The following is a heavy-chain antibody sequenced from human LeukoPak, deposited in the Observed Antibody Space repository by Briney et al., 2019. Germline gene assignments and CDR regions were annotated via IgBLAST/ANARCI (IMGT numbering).Heavy chain of an antibody. CDR3: ARGITFGGVIPNWFDP. CDR1: GYTFTSYG. J-gene: IGHJ5*02. V-gene: IGHV1-18*01. D-gene: IGHD3-16*01. Sequence: ASVKVSCKAPGYTFTSYGISWVRQAPGQGLEWMGWISAYNGNTNYAQKLQGRVTMTTDTSTSTAYMELRSLRSDDTAVYYCARGITFGGVIPNWFDPWGQGTLVTVSS. CDR2: ISAYNGNT.